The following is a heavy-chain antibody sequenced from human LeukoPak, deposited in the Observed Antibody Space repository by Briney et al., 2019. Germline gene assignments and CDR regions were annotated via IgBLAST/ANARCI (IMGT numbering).Heavy chain of an antibody. CDR1: RFTLSSHS. Sequence: GGSPRLSSVPPRFTLSSHSINCGPHTPRKGLWRVSQISRSSGYIFYADSIKGCFTVSRDNSKNAIYLQMNSLRADDTAVYYCAMFPEGSNTWSIDFWGQGTLVTVSS. CDR2: ISRSSGYI. V-gene: IGHV3-21*01. D-gene: IGHD6-13*01. J-gene: IGHJ4*02. CDR3: AMFPEGSNTWSIDF.